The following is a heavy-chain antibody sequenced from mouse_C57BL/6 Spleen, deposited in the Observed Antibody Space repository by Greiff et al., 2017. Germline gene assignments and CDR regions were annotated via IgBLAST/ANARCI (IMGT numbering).Heavy chain of an antibody. CDR2: IDPSDSYP. J-gene: IGHJ4*01. CDR1: GYTFTSYW. Sequence: QVQLQQPGAELVMPGASVKLSCKASGYTFTSYWMPWVKQRPGHGLEWIGEIDPSDSYPNYNQKFKGKSTLTVDKSSSTAYMQLSSLTSEDSAVYCCARKCGNFAYAMDYWGQGTSVTVSS. D-gene: IGHD2-10*02. CDR3: ARKCGNFAYAMDY. V-gene: IGHV1-69*01.